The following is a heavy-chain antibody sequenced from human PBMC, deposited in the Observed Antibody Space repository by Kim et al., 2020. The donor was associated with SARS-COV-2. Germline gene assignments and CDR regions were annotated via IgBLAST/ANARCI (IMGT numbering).Heavy chain of an antibody. CDR3: AKDIDSSGFFDY. Sequence: YYADSVKGRFTISRDNSKNSLYLQMNSLRTEDTALYYCAKDIDSSGFFDYWGQGTLVTVSS. D-gene: IGHD3-22*01. V-gene: IGHV3-43*01. J-gene: IGHJ4*02.